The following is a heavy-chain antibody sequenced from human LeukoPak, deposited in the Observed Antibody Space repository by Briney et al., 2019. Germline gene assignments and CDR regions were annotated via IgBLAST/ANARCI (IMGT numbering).Heavy chain of an antibody. V-gene: IGHV4-39*01. CDR1: GGSISSSSFY. J-gene: IGHJ4*02. D-gene: IGHD6-19*01. CDR3: ARLTYSSGWPFDY. CDR2: IYYSGST. Sequence: SETLSLTCTVSGGSISSSSFYWGWIRQPPGKGLEWIGSIYYSGSTYYNLSLKSRVTISVDTSKSQFSLKLSSVTAADTAVYYCARLTYSSGWPFDYWGQGTLVTVSS.